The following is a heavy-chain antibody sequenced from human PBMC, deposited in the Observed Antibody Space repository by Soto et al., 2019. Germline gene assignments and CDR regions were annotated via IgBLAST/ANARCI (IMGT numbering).Heavy chain of an antibody. CDR2: ISGSGNAL. D-gene: IGHD2-15*01. Sequence: GGSLRLSCAASGFTFNTYNMYWVRQAPGKGLEWISYISGSGNALSYADSVKGRFTISRDSAEDSLYLQMNNLRVEDTAVYYCARPLASNGGSCYYWGQGTLVTVSS. CDR1: GFTFNTYN. J-gene: IGHJ4*02. CDR3: ARPLASNGGSCYY. V-gene: IGHV3-48*01.